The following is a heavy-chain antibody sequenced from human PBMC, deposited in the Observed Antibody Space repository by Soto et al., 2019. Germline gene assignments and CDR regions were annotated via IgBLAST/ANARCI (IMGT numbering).Heavy chain of an antibody. Sequence: QVQLVESGGRVVQPGRSLRLSCAASGFMFNRYAIHWVRQTPGKGLEWVAVISRDGSVQYYADSVRGRFIISRDMSKDTVYLEMNSLRVEDTAVFYCARSRSGAVPDSFGYWGQDTLVTVSS. CDR1: GFMFNRYA. CDR3: ARSRSGAVPDSFGY. CDR2: ISRDGSVQ. J-gene: IGHJ4*02. D-gene: IGHD3-3*01. V-gene: IGHV3-30-3*01.